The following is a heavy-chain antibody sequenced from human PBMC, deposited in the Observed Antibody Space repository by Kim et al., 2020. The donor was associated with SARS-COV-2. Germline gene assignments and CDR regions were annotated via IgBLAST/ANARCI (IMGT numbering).Heavy chain of an antibody. V-gene: IGHV3-23*01. D-gene: IGHD3-3*01. J-gene: IGHJ4*02. CDR1: GFTFSSFA. CDR2: TGGSGSSA. CDR3: AKAVKSVTNYFDC. Sequence: GGSLRLSCAASGFTFSSFAMTWVRQAPGKGLDWVSITGGSGSSAYYADPVKGRFTISRDNSKNTLYLQMNSLSAEDTALYYCAKAVKSVTNYFDCWGQGTLVTVSS.